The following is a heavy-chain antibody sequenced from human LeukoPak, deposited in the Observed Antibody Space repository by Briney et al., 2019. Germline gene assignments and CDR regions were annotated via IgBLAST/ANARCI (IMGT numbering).Heavy chain of an antibody. CDR1: GFTFSTYA. J-gene: IGHJ1*01. Sequence: GGSLRLSCAASGFTFSTYAMTWVRQAPGKSLEWVANLNPDGSVGRCVDSVKGRFSVSRDNGQNTGYLQMNSLRVDDTGVYFCLAWASPTPYWGPGTPVAVSS. CDR3: LAWASPTPY. D-gene: IGHD1-26*01. CDR2: LNPDGSVG. V-gene: IGHV3-7*02.